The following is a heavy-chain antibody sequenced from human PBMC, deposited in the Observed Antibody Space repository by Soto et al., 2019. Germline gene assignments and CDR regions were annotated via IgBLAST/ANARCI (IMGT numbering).Heavy chain of an antibody. Sequence: QITLKESGPPLVKPTQTLTLTCTFSGFSLSTRGVGVGWIRQTPGKALEWLALIYWDDDKRYSPSLKSRLTITKDTSKDHVLLVMSNMDPVDTATYYCKRVLWFGELFWGQGTLVTVSS. CDR2: IYWDDDK. V-gene: IGHV2-5*02. CDR3: KRVLWFGELF. D-gene: IGHD3-10*01. J-gene: IGHJ4*02. CDR1: GFSLSTRGVG.